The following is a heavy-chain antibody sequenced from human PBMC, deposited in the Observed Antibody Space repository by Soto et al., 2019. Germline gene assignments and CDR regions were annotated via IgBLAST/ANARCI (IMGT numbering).Heavy chain of an antibody. CDR2: ISYDGSNK. V-gene: IGHV3-30-3*01. J-gene: IGHJ6*02. CDR3: ARGARGSSSWHYGMDV. D-gene: IGHD6-13*01. CDR1: GFTFSSYA. Sequence: GGSLRLSCAASGFTFSSYAMHWVRQAPGKGLEWVAVISYDGSNKYYADSVKGRFTISRDNSKNTLYLQMNSLRAEDTAVYYCARGARGSSSWHYGMDVWGQGTTVTVSS.